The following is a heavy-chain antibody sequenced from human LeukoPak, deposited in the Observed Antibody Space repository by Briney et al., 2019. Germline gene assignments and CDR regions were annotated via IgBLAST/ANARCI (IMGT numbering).Heavy chain of an antibody. CDR1: GFTFSNYW. Sequence: PGGSLRLSCAASGFTFSNYWMGWVRQAPGRGLEWVANINEDGSEKYYVDSVKGRFTISRDNGKNSLYLQINSLRAEDTAVYYCARDRGQTYCSSTSCYKTRNHDAFDIWGQGTMVTVSS. J-gene: IGHJ3*02. V-gene: IGHV3-7*01. CDR2: INEDGSEK. CDR3: ARDRGQTYCSSTSCYKTRNHDAFDI. D-gene: IGHD2-2*02.